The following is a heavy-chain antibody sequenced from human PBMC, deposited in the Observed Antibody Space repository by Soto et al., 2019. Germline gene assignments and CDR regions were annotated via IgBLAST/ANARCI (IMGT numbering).Heavy chain of an antibody. Sequence: SETLSLTCAVSGGSISSSNWWSWVRQPPGKGLEWIGEIYHSGSTKYNPSLKSRVTISVDKSKNQFSLKLSSVTAADTAVYYCAGIFGVVTDPYGMDVWGQGTTVTVS. D-gene: IGHD3-3*01. V-gene: IGHV4-4*02. J-gene: IGHJ6*02. CDR2: IYHSGST. CDR3: AGIFGVVTDPYGMDV. CDR1: GGSISSSNW.